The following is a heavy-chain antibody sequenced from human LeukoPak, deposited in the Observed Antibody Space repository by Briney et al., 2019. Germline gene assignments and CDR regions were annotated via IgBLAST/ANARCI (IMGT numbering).Heavy chain of an antibody. Sequence: GGSLRLSCAASGFTFDDYGMSWVRQAPGKGLEWVSVIYSGGSTYYADSVKGRFTISRDNSKNTLYLQMNSLRAEDTAVYYCARMRYGYNSFDYWGQGTLVTVSS. D-gene: IGHD5-24*01. V-gene: IGHV3-53*01. CDR3: ARMRYGYNSFDY. J-gene: IGHJ4*02. CDR1: GFTFDDYG. CDR2: IYSGGST.